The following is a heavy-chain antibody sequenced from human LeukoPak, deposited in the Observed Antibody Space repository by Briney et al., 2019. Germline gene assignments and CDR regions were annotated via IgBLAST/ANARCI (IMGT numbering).Heavy chain of an antibody. D-gene: IGHD1-26*01. CDR1: GFTFDDYA. CDR2: ISWNSGSI. CDR3: AKEESGSYSGLDY. V-gene: IGHV3-9*03. J-gene: IGHJ4*02. Sequence: GRSLRLSCAASGFTFDDYAMHWVRQAPGKGLEWVSGISWNSGSIGYADSVKGRFTISRDNAKNSVYLQMNSLRAEDMALYYCAKEESGSYSGLDYWGQGTLVTVSS.